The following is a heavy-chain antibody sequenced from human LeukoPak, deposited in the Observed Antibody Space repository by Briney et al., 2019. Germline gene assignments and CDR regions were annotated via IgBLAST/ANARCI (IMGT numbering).Heavy chain of an antibody. V-gene: IGHV4-4*02. CDR1: GGSSSSSNW. Sequence: SETLSLTCAVSGGSSSSSNWWNWVRQPPGKGMEWIGEIDHSGRTNYNPSLKSRVTISVDKSKNQISLKLSSVTAADTAVYYCARQTRRTAMEDRRIDYWGQGTLVIVSS. CDR3: ARQTRRTAMEDRRIDY. CDR2: IDHSGRT. J-gene: IGHJ4*02. D-gene: IGHD1-1*01.